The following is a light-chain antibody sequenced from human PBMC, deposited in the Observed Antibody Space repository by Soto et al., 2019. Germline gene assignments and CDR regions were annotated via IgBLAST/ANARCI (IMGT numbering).Light chain of an antibody. CDR1: QRLHGS. CDR3: QQYHDWRRT. J-gene: IGKJ2*01. V-gene: IGKV3-15*01. Sequence: EIVMTQSPATLSVSPVERVTLSCRASQRLHGSLLWFQKKSGQPPRLLIYGATARVAGVPVRFSGSGGGTEFTLTISSLQSEDFASYFCQQYHDWRRTFGQGTKVDIK. CDR2: GAT.